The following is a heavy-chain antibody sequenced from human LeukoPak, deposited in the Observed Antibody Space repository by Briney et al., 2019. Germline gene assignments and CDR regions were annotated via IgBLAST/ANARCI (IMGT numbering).Heavy chain of an antibody. Sequence: PGGSLRLSCAASGFTFSQYWMSWVRQAPGKGLEWVANIKHDGSEKQDGSEKNYVDSVKGRFTISRDNAKNSLYLLMNSLRAEDTAVYYCARSGRGVDSFYFYMDVWGKGTTVTVSS. CDR2: IKHDGSEKQDGSEK. CDR3: ARSGRGVDSFYFYMDV. V-gene: IGHV3-7*01. D-gene: IGHD3-10*01. CDR1: GFTFSQYW. J-gene: IGHJ6*03.